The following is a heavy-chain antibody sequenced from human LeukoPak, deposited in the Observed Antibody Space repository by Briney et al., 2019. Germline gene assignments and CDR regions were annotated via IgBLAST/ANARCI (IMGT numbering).Heavy chain of an antibody. CDR3: ASCSGGSCYSGRIDY. CDR1: GFTFSSYS. D-gene: IGHD2-15*01. V-gene: IGHV3-21*01. Sequence: GGSLRLSCAASGFTFSSYSMNWVRQAPGKGLEWVSSISSSSSYIYYANSVKGRFTISRDNAKNSLYLQMNSLRAEDTAVYYCASCSGGSCYSGRIDYWGQGTLVTVSS. J-gene: IGHJ4*02. CDR2: ISSSSSYI.